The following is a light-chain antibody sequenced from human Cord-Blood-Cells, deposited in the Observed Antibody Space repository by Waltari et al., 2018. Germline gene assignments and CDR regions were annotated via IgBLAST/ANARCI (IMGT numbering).Light chain of an antibody. CDR3: QQYNNWPFT. CDR1: QRVSSN. CDR2: GAS. V-gene: IGKV3-15*01. J-gene: IGKJ3*01. Sequence: EIVMPQSPATLSLSPGERATLTCRASQRVSSNLAWYQQKPGQAPRLLIYGASTRATGIPARFSGSGSGTEFTLTISSLQSEDCAVYYCQQYNNWPFTFGPGTKVDIK.